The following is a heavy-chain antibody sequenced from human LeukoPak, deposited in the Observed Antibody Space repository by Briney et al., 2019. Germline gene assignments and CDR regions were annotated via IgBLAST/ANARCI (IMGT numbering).Heavy chain of an antibody. CDR3: ARGFDSSGFDY. Sequence: PSETLSLTCAVYGGSFSGYYWSWIRQPPGKGLEWIGEINHSGSTNYNPSLKSRVTISVDTSKNQFSLKLSSVTAADTAVYYCARGFDSSGFDYWGQGTLVTVSS. V-gene: IGHV4-34*01. CDR2: INHSGST. CDR1: GGSFSGYY. D-gene: IGHD3-22*01. J-gene: IGHJ4*02.